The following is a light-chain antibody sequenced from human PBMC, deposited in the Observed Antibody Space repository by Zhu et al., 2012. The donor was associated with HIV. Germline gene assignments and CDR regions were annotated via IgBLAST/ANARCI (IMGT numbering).Light chain of an antibody. J-gene: IGKJ4*01. V-gene: IGKV3-11*01. CDR2: DAS. CDR3: QQRSNWPLT. CDR1: QSVYNR. Sequence: EIVLTQFPATLSLSPGEKATLSCKASQSVYNRLAWYQQRPGRAPRILLFDASARASGIPDRFSGSGSGTDFTLTISSLQPEDFALYYCQQRSNWPLTFGGGTKVEIK.